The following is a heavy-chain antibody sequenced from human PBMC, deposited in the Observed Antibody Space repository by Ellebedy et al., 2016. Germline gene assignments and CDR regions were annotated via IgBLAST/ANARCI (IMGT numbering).Heavy chain of an antibody. V-gene: IGHV4-59*08. CDR2: IYSSGSS. J-gene: IGHJ4*02. CDR3: ARVEPYSRGRGGFDY. Sequence: SETLSLTCTVPRGSMNENYWSWIRQPPGKGLEWIGYIYSSGSSTYNPSLKSRVTISVDTSKNQFSLRLSSVTAADTAVYYCARVEPYSRGRGGFDYWGQGTLVTVSS. D-gene: IGHD6-19*01. CDR1: RGSMNENY.